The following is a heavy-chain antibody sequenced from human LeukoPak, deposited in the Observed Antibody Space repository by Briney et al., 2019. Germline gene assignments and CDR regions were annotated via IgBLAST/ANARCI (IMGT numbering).Heavy chain of an antibody. CDR1: GFTVSSNY. J-gene: IGHJ4*02. V-gene: IGHV3-53*01. CDR3: ARHRTRWSAYYYDSSGYYSDY. CDR2: IYSGGST. Sequence: GGSLRLSCAASGFTVSSNYMSWVRQAPGKGLEWVSVIYSGGSTYYADSVKGRFTISRDDSKNTLYLRMNSLRAEDTAVYYCARHRTRWSAYYYDSSGYYSDYWGQGTLVTVSS. D-gene: IGHD3-22*01.